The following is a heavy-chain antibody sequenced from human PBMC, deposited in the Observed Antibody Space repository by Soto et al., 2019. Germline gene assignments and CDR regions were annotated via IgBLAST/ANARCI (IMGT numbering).Heavy chain of an antibody. J-gene: IGHJ6*02. CDR2: TIPILGTA. CDR1: GYTFTSYY. V-gene: IGHV1-69*13. Sequence: SVKVSCKASGYTFTSYYMHWVRQAPGQGPEWMGGTIPILGTANYAQKFQGRVTIIADETTNTASLELTSLRSEDTAVYYCARGNALDIWGQGTTVTVSS. CDR3: ARGNALDI.